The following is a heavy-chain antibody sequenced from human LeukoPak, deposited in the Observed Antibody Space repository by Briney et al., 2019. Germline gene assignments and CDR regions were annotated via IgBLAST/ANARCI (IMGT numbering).Heavy chain of an antibody. V-gene: IGHV4-59*01. D-gene: IGHD2-2*02. CDR3: ARDLYSYFDY. J-gene: IGHJ4*02. CDR2: INYSGST. CDR1: GGSISSYY. Sequence: SETLSLTCIVSGGSISSYYWSWILQPPGKGLEWIGYINYSGSTNYNPSLKSRVTISVDTSKNQFSLKLSSVTAADTAVYYCARDLYSYFDYWGQGTLVTVSS.